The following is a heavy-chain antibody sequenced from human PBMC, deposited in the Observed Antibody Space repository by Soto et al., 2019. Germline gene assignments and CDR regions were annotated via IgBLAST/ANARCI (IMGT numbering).Heavy chain of an antibody. J-gene: IGHJ4*02. CDR1: GYTFTGYY. Sequence: ASVKVSCKASGYTFTGYYIHWVRQAPGQGLEWMGWINPNSGGTNYAQKFQGRVTITADKSTGTAYMELSSLRSEDTALYYCARRDTSGFLRYFDNWGQGTLVTVSS. D-gene: IGHD3-3*01. V-gene: IGHV1-2*02. CDR3: ARRDTSGFLRYFDN. CDR2: INPNSGGT.